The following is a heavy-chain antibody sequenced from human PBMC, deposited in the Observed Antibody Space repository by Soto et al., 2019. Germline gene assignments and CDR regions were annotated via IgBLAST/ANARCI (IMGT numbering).Heavy chain of an antibody. CDR3: ARVYPVTTHFDY. CDR2: INAGNGNT. D-gene: IGHD4-17*01. CDR1: GYTFTSYA. V-gene: IGHV1-3*01. J-gene: IGHJ4*02. Sequence: ASVKVSCKASGYTFTSYAMHWVRQAPGQRLEWMGWINAGNGNTKYSQKFQGRVTITRDTSASTAYMELSSLRSEDTAVYYCARVYPVTTHFDYWGQGTLVTVSS.